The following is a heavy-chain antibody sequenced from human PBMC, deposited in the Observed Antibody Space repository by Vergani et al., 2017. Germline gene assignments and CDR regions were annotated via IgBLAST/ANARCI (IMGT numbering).Heavy chain of an antibody. Sequence: QVQLVQSGAEVKKPGSSVKVSCKASGGTFSSYTISWVRQAPGQGLEWMGRIIPILGIANYAQKFQGRVTITADKSTSTAYMELSSLRSEDTAVYYCARDIVGGYYYYGMDVWGQGTTVTVSS. D-gene: IGHD2-15*01. CDR2: IIPILGIA. V-gene: IGHV1-69*08. CDR1: GGTFSSYT. J-gene: IGHJ6*02. CDR3: ARDIVGGYYYYGMDV.